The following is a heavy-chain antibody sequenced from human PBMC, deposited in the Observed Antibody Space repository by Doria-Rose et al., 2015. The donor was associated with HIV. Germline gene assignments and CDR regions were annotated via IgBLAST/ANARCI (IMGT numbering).Heavy chain of an antibody. CDR3: ARIKSSRWYHKYYFDF. Sequence: QITLKESGPALVKPTETLTLTCTVSGVSLSSPGMGVSWIRQPPGKALEWLANIFSDDERSYKPSLKSRLTISRGTSKSQVALTMTDMDPVDTATYYCARIKSSRWYHKYYFDFWGQGTLVIVSA. CDR2: IFSDDER. J-gene: IGHJ4*02. D-gene: IGHD6-13*01. V-gene: IGHV2-26*01. CDR1: GVSLSSPGMG.